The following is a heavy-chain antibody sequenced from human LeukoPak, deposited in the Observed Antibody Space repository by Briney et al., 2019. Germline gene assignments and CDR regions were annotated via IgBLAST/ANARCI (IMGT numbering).Heavy chain of an antibody. Sequence: SGGSLRLSCAASGFTFSSYGMHWVRQAPGKGLEWVAVISYDGSNKYYADSVKGRFTISRDNSKNTLYLQMNSLRAEDTAAYYCAKGTPNDYWGQGTLVTVSS. CDR1: GFTFSSYG. CDR3: AKGTPNDY. V-gene: IGHV3-30*18. J-gene: IGHJ4*02. CDR2: ISYDGSNK. D-gene: IGHD2-2*01.